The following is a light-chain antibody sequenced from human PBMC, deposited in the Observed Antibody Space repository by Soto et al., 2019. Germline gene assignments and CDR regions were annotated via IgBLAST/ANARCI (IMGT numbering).Light chain of an antibody. J-gene: IGLJ1*01. Sequence: QSARTQPASVSGSPGQSITISCTGTSSDVGGYNYVSWYQHHPGKAPKLMIYDVSNRPSGVSNRFSGSKSGNTASLSISGLQPEDEADYYCSSYRTSNTRQIVCGTGTKVTVL. V-gene: IGLV2-14*03. CDR3: SSYRTSNTRQIV. CDR1: SSDVGGYNY. CDR2: DVS.